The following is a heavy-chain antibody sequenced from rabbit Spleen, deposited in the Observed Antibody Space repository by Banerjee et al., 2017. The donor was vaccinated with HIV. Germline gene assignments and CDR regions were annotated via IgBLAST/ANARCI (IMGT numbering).Heavy chain of an antibody. CDR1: GFSFSSSDY. D-gene: IGHD8-1*01. CDR3: ARDTGTSFSTYGMDL. Sequence: QSLEESGGGLVQPEGSLALTCKASGFSFSSSDYICWVRQAPGKGLEWVACAYAGSSDSTYSATWAKGRFTISKTSSTTVTLQMTSLTVADTATYFCARDTGTSFSTYGMDLWGPGTLVTVS. J-gene: IGHJ6*01. V-gene: IGHV1S40*01. CDR2: AYAGSSDST.